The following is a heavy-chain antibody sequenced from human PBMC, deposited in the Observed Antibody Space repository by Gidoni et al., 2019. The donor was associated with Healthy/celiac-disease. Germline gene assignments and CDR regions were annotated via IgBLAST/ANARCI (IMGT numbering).Heavy chain of an antibody. D-gene: IGHD2-2*01. CDR3: ARIGPRSLYCSSTSCFGYYYYYYGMDV. V-gene: IGHV3-48*02. Sequence: EVQLVESGGGLVQPGGSLRLSCAASGFTFSSYSMTWVLQAPGKGLEWGSNISSSSSTIYYADSVKGRVTISRENAKNSLYRQMNSLRDEDTAVYYCARIGPRSLYCSSTSCFGYYYYYYGMDVWGQGTTVTVSS. J-gene: IGHJ6*02. CDR1: GFTFSSYS. CDR2: ISSSSSTI.